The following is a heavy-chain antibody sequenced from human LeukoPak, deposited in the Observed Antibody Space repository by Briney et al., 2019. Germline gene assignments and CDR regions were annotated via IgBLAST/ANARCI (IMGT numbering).Heavy chain of an antibody. CDR3: ARQNAYYYYYYMDV. CDR1: GGSISSSSYY. V-gene: IGHV4-39*01. J-gene: IGHJ6*03. Sequence: SETLSLTCTVSGGSISSSSYYWGWIRQPPGKGLEWIGSIYYSGSTYYNPSLKSRVTISVDTSKNQFSLKLSSVIAADTAVYYCARQNAYYYYYYMDVWGKGTTVTISS. CDR2: IYYSGST.